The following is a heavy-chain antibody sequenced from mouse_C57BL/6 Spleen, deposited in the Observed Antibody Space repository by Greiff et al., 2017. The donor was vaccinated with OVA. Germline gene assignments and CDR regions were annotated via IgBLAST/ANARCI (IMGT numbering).Heavy chain of an antibody. V-gene: IGHV1-50*01. CDR2: IDPSDSYT. CDR1: GYTFTSYW. Sequence: QVQLQKPGAELVKPGASVKLSCKASGYTFTSYWMQWVKQRPGQGLEWIGEIDPSDSYTNYNQKFKGKATLTVDTSSSTAYMQLSSLTSEDSAVYYCARPRGFAYWGQGTLVTVSA. CDR3: ARPRGFAY. J-gene: IGHJ3*01.